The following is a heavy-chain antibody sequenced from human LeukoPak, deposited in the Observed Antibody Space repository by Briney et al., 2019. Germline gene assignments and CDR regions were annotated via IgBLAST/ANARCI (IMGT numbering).Heavy chain of an antibody. CDR3: ARSSRIQTLGY. D-gene: IGHD5-18*01. J-gene: IGHJ4*02. V-gene: IGHV4-61*05. CDR2: IYYSGST. Sequence: SETLSLTCTVSGGSISSNGYYWSWIRQPPGKGLEWIGYIYYSGSTNYNPSLKSRVTISVDTSKNQFSLKLSSVTVADTAVYYCARSSRIQTLGYWGQGTLVTVSS. CDR1: GGSISSNGYY.